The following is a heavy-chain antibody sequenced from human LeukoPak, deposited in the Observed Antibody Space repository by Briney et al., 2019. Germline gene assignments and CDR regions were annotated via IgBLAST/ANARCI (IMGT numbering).Heavy chain of an antibody. CDR2: IDPSDSYT. D-gene: IGHD1-1*01. CDR1: GYSFTSYW. CDR3: ARITTGTTSFDY. J-gene: IGHJ4*02. V-gene: IGHV5-10-1*01. Sequence: LGESLKISCKGSGYSFTSYWISWVRQMPGKGQEWMGRIDPSDSYTNYSPSFQGHVTISADKSISTAYLQWSSLKASDTAMYYCARITTGTTSFDYWGQGTLVTVSS.